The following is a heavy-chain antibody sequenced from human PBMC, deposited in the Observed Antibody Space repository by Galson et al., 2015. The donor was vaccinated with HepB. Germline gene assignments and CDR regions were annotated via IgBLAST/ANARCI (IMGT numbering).Heavy chain of an antibody. J-gene: IGHJ3*02. V-gene: IGHV1-69*13. CDR1: GGTFGSDA. CDR3: ARSEGLIAVAPRSGAFDI. Sequence: SVKVSCKASGGTFGSDAVSWVRQAPGQGLEWMGGITPIFDTANYAQKFQGRVTITADASTSTAYMEITILRSDDTAVYYCARSEGLIAVAPRSGAFDIWGQGTQVTVS. D-gene: IGHD6-19*01. CDR2: ITPIFDTA.